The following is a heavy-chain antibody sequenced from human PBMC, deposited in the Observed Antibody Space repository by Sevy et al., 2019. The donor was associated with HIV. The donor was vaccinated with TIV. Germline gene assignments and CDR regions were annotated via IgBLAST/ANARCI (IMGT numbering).Heavy chain of an antibody. CDR3: ARSVAGNFDS. V-gene: IGHV3-48*02. Sequence: GGSLRVSCAASGFTFNIYSMNWVRQAPGKGLEWISYMTSDLNTIYYADSVKGRFTISRDNDRYLLFLQMDGLRDDDTGVYYCARSVAGNFDSWGRGTLVTVS. D-gene: IGHD6-19*01. J-gene: IGHJ4*02. CDR2: MTSDLNTI. CDR1: GFTFNIYS.